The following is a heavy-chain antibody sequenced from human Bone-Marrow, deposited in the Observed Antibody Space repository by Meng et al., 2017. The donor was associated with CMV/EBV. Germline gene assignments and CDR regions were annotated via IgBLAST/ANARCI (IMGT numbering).Heavy chain of an antibody. D-gene: IGHD6-6*01. Sequence: GGSLRLSCAASGFTFSNAWMSWVRQAPGKGLEWVGRIKSKTEGGTTDYAAPVKGRFTISRDDSKNTLYLQMNSLKTEDTAVYYCTTDESSRAFDIWGQVTMVTLSS. CDR2: IKSKTEGGTT. CDR3: TTDESSRAFDI. CDR1: GFTFSNAW. V-gene: IGHV3-15*01. J-gene: IGHJ3*02.